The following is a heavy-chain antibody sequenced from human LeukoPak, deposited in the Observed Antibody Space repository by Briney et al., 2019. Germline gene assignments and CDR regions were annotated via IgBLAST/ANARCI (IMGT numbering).Heavy chain of an antibody. J-gene: IGHJ4*02. V-gene: IGHV1-2*02. Sequence: ASVKVSCKASGYTFTGYYMHWVRQAPGQGLEWMGWINPNSGGTNYAQKFQGRVTMTRDTSISTAYMELSRLRSDDTAVYYCARDPSGGYVPYFDYWGQGTLVTVSS. D-gene: IGHD3-16*01. CDR2: INPNSGGT. CDR1: GYTFTGYY. CDR3: ARDPSGGYVPYFDY.